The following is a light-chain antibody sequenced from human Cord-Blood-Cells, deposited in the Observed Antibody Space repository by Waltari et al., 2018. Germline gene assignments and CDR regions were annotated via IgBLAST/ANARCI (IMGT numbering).Light chain of an antibody. Sequence: QSVLTQPPSASGTPGQRVTISCSGSSSHIGSTYVYWYQQLPGTAPKLLIYRNNQRPSGVPDRFSGSKSGTSASRAISGLRAEDEADDYCAAWDDSLSAVVFGGGTKLTVL. CDR3: AAWDDSLSAVV. J-gene: IGLJ2*01. CDR1: SSHIGSTY. V-gene: IGLV1-47*01. CDR2: RNN.